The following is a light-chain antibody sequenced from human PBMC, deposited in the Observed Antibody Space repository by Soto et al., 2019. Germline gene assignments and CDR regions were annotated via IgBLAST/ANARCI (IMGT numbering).Light chain of an antibody. J-gene: IGKJ5*01. CDR2: TAS. Sequence: DIQLTQSPSFLSASVGDRVTITCRASQGIRDYLAWYQQRPGKAPNLLIYTASTLQSGVPSRFSGSGSGTEFTLTISSLQPADSATYYCQQRHSYPITFGQGTRLEIK. V-gene: IGKV1-9*01. CDR3: QQRHSYPIT. CDR1: QGIRDY.